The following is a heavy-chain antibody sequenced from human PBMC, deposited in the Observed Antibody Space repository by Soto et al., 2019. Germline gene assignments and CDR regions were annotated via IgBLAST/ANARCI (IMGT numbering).Heavy chain of an antibody. D-gene: IGHD5-18*01. CDR2: IIPIFGTA. Sequence: GXSVKVSCKASGGTFSSYAISWVRQAPGQGLEWMGGIIPIFGTANYAQKFQGRVTITADESTSTAYMELSSLRSEDTAVYYCANAARGCSYGLFDYWGQGTMVTSP. CDR1: GGTFSSYA. CDR3: ANAARGCSYGLFDY. V-gene: IGHV1-69*13. J-gene: IGHJ4*02.